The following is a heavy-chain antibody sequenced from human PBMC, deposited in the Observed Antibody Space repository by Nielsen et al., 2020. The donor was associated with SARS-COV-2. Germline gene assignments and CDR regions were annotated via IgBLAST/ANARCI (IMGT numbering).Heavy chain of an antibody. D-gene: IGHD3-10*01. CDR1: GYTFTSYG. CDR3: AREWFGEPWFDY. V-gene: IGHV1-18*01. J-gene: IGHJ4*02. Sequence: ASVKVSCKAAGYTFTSYGISWVRQAPGQGLEWMGWISAYNGNTNYAQKLPGRVTRTTDTSTRTAYMELRSLRSDDTAVYYCAREWFGEPWFDYWGQGTLVTVSS. CDR2: ISAYNGNT.